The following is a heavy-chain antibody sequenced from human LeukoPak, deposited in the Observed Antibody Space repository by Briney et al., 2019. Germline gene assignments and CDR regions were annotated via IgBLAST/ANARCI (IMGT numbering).Heavy chain of an antibody. J-gene: IGHJ3*02. V-gene: IGHV3-53*05. CDR1: GFTVSSNY. CDR3: AREISRTGAFDI. D-gene: IGHD3-3*02. CDR2: IYSGGST. Sequence: GSLRLSCAASGFTVSSNYMSWVRQAPGKGLERVSVIYSGGSTYYADSVKGRFTISRDNSKNTLYLQMNSLRAEDTAVYYCAREISRTGAFDIWGQGTMVTVSS.